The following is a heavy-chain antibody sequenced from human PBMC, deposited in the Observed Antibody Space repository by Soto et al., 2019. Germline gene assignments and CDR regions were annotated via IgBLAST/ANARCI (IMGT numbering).Heavy chain of an antibody. CDR1: GGTFSSYA. J-gene: IGHJ4*02. CDR2: IIPIFGTA. D-gene: IGHD2-15*01. CDR3: AREENCSGGSCYSAFDY. Sequence: SVKVSCKASGGTFSSYAISWVRQAPGQGLEWMGGIIPIFGTANYAQKFQGRVTITADESTSTAYMELSSLRSEDTAVYYCAREENCSGGSCYSAFDYWGQGTLVTVSS. V-gene: IGHV1-69*13.